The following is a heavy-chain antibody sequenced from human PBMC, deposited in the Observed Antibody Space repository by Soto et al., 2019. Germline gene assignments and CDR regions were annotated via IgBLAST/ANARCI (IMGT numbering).Heavy chain of an antibody. J-gene: IGHJ4*02. D-gene: IGHD6-19*01. CDR1: GFSLSSTRVD. Sequence: QITLKESGPTLVKPTQTLTLTCTFSGFSLSSTRVDVGWIRQPPGKALEWLALNYWDDDKRYSPFLKSRLTITKDTSKNQEVLTITNMDPVDTATYYCAHSVVAGLEYNFDYWGQGTLVTVSS. CDR2: NYWDDDK. CDR3: AHSVVAGLEYNFDY. V-gene: IGHV2-5*02.